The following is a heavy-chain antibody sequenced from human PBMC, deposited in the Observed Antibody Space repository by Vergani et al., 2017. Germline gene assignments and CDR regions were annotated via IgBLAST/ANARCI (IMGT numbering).Heavy chain of an antibody. CDR2: IIPIFGTA. J-gene: IGHJ6*02. Sequence: QVQLVQSGAEVKKPGSSVKVSCKASGGTFSSYAISWVRQAPGQGLEWMGGIIPIFGTANYAQKFQGRVTMTTDTSTSTAYMELRSLRSDDTAVYYCARNYYDSSGYYPANYYYGMDVWGQGTTVTVSS. CDR1: GGTFSSYA. CDR3: ARNYYDSSGYYPANYYYGMDV. V-gene: IGHV1-69*05. D-gene: IGHD3-22*01.